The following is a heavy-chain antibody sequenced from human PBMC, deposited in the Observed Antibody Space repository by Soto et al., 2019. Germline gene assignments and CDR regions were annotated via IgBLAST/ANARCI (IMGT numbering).Heavy chain of an antibody. J-gene: IGHJ4*02. CDR3: ARVRARDGYKSGYYFDY. V-gene: IGHV1-69*13. CDR1: GGNFSSYA. CDR2: IIPIFGTA. Sequence: SVKVSCKASGGNFSSYAISWVRQAPGQGLEWMGGIIPIFGTANYAQKFQGRVTITADESTSTAYMELSSLRSEDTAVYYCARVRARDGYKSGYYFDYWGQGTLVTVSS. D-gene: IGHD5-12*01.